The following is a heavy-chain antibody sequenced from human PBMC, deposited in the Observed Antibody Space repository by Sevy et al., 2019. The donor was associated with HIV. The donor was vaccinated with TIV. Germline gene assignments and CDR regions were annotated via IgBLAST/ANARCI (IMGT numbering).Heavy chain of an antibody. D-gene: IGHD2-2*01. V-gene: IGHV1-69*13. CDR2: IIPILGTA. J-gene: IGHJ6*02. Sequence: ASVKVSCKASGGTFSSYAISWVRQTPGQGLEWMGGIIPILGTANYAQKFQGRVTITADESTSTAYMELSSLGSEDTAVYYCASGGGPASPRYYYYGMDVWGQGTTVTVSS. CDR1: GGTFSSYA. CDR3: ASGGGPASPRYYYYGMDV.